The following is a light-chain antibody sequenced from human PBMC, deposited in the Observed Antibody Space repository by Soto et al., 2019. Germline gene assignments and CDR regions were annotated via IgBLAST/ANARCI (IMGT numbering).Light chain of an antibody. J-gene: IGLJ1*01. CDR2: DVT. CDR1: SSDVGGYNY. Sequence: QSALTQPASVSGSPGQSITISCTGTSSDVGGYNYVSWYQQHPGKATKLMIYDVTNRPSGVSNRFSGSKSGNTASLTISGLQADVEADYYCRSYTSSTSFYFGTGTIVTVL. CDR3: RSYTSSTSFY. V-gene: IGLV2-14*01.